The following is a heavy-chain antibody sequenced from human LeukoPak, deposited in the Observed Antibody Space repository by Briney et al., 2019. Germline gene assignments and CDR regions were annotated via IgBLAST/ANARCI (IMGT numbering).Heavy chain of an antibody. V-gene: IGHV3-30-3*01. CDR3: ARATGSYYGMDV. D-gene: IGHD3-10*01. Sequence: GSLRLSCAASGFTFSSYAMHWVRQAPGKGLEWVAVISYDGSNKYYADSVKGRFTISRDNSKNTLYLQMNGLRAEDTAVYYCARATGSYYGMDVWGQGTTVTVSS. CDR2: ISYDGSNK. J-gene: IGHJ6*02. CDR1: GFTFSSYA.